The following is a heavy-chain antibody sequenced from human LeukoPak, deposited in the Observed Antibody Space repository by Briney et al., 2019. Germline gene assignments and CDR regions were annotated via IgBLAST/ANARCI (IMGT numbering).Heavy chain of an antibody. CDR1: GYTFTGYY. J-gene: IGHJ4*02. CDR2: INPNSGGT. D-gene: IGHD2-21*02. Sequence: GASVKVSCKASGYTFTGYYMHWVRQAPGQGLEWMGWINPNSGGTNYAQKFQGRVTMTRDTSISTAYMELSRLRSDDTAVYYCARDQIDVVVTATAPDYWGQGTLVTASS. CDR3: ARDQIDVVVTATAPDY. V-gene: IGHV1-2*02.